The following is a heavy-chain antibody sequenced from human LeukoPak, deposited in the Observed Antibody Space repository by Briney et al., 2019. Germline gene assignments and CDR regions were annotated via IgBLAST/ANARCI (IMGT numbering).Heavy chain of an antibody. Sequence: GASVKVSCEASGYTFTSYDINWVRQATGQGLEWMGWMNPNSGNTGYAQKFQGRVTMTRNTSISTAYMELSSLRSEDTAVYYCARFYSSGWYEDYWGQGTLVTVSS. CDR1: GYTFTSYD. D-gene: IGHD6-19*01. V-gene: IGHV1-8*01. CDR2: MNPNSGNT. CDR3: ARFYSSGWYEDY. J-gene: IGHJ4*02.